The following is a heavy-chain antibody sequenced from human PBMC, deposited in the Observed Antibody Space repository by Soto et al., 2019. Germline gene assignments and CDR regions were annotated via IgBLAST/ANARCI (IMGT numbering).Heavy chain of an antibody. CDR3: AHTYYSEGHFES. CDR2: IYWDDDK. D-gene: IGHD3-22*01. J-gene: IGHJ4*02. V-gene: IGHV2-5*02. Sequence: QITLKESGPTLVKPTQTLTLTCTFSGFSLITSGVGVGWIRQPPGKALEWLALIYWDDDKRYSPSLKSRLTIXKXXSKNQVVLTMTNMDPVDTATYYCAHTYYSEGHFESWGQGTLVTVSS. CDR1: GFSLITSGVG.